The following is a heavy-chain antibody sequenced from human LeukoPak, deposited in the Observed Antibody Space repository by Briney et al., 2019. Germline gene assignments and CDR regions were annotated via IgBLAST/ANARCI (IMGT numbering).Heavy chain of an antibody. D-gene: IGHD5-18*01. CDR2: ISRSGSTI. CDR1: GFTFSSYE. CDR3: ARGPDMDTAMVSLDY. Sequence: PGRSLRLSYAPSGFTFSSYEMNWVRQAPGKGLEWASYISRSGSTISCADSVKGRFPISRDNAKNSLYLQMNSLRVEDTAVYYCARGPDMDTAMVSLDYWGQGTLVTVSS. J-gene: IGHJ4*02. V-gene: IGHV3-48*03.